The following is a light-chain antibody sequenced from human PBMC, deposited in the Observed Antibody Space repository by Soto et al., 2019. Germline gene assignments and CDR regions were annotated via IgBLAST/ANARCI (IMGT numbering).Light chain of an antibody. J-gene: IGKJ1*01. CDR1: QSLTSY. Sequence: EIVMTQSPATLSVSPGETATLSCRASQSLTSYLAWYQQKPDQAPRLLIYGISTRATDIPARFSGSGSGTEFTLTISSLQSEDFAVYYCQQYQNLWTFGQGTKVDIK. CDR2: GIS. V-gene: IGKV3-15*01. CDR3: QQYQNLWT.